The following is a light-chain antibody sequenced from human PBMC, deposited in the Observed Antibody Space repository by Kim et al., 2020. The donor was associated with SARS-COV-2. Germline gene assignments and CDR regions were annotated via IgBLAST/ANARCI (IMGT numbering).Light chain of an antibody. CDR3: TSRDSHGKVV. J-gene: IGLJ2*01. Sequence: SSELTQDPAVSVALGQTVRITCQGDSLRKYYTTWYQQKARQAPVLVFYAKDKRPSGVPDRFSGSTSGNTASLTITGAQAADEADYYCTSRDSHGKVVFGGGTKVTVL. CDR2: AKD. V-gene: IGLV3-19*01. CDR1: SLRKYY.